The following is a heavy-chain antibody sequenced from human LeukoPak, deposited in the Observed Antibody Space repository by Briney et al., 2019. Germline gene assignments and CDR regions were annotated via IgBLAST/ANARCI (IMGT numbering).Heavy chain of an antibody. CDR3: ARMYYDILTGYYGWFDP. D-gene: IGHD3-9*01. CDR1: GGSISSYY. Sequence: SETLSLTCTVSGGSISSYYWSWIRQPPGKGLEWIGDIYYSGSTNYNPSLKSRVTISVDTSKNQFSLKLSSVTAADTAVYYCARMYYDILTGYYGWFDPWGQGTLVTVSS. CDR2: IYYSGST. V-gene: IGHV4-59*08. J-gene: IGHJ5*02.